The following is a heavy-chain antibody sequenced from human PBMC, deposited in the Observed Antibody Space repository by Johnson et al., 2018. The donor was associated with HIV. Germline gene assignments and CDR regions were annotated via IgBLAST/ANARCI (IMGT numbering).Heavy chain of an antibody. V-gene: IGHV3-73*02. CDR1: GFTFSGSA. D-gene: IGHD5-24*01. Sequence: VQLVESGGGLVQPGGSLKLSCAASGFTFSGSAMHWVRQASGKGLEWVGRIRSKANSYATAYAASVKGRFTISRDDSKNTAYLQMNSRKTEDTAGYYCAKAEGATSAFDIWGRGTMVTVSS. J-gene: IGHJ3*02. CDR2: IRSKANSYAT. CDR3: AKAEGATSAFDI.